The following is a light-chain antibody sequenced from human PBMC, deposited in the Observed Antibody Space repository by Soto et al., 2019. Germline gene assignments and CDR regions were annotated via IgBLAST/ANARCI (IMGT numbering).Light chain of an antibody. CDR3: QYRSNWSPGT. Sequence: EILMTQSPVTLSVSPGERVTLSCSASQSVSSNLAWYQQKPGQAPSLLIYGAFTRATGIPARFSGSGSGTDFTLTISSREPEDVAVYNCQYRSNWSPGTFGQGTRLEI. V-gene: IGKV3-11*01. CDR2: GAF. CDR1: QSVSSN. J-gene: IGKJ5*01.